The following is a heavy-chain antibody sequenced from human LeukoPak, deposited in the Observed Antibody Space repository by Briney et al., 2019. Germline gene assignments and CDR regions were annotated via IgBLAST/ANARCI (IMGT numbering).Heavy chain of an antibody. D-gene: IGHD3-3*01. CDR1: GGSISSGGYY. J-gene: IGHJ4*02. V-gene: IGHV4-31*03. Sequence: TLSLTCTVSGGSISSGGYYWSWIRQHPGKGLEWIGYIYYSGSTYYNPSLKSRVTISVDTSKNQFSLKLSSVTAADTAVYYCARVQRLAYFDYWGQGTLVTVSS. CDR3: ARVQRLAYFDY. CDR2: IYYSGST.